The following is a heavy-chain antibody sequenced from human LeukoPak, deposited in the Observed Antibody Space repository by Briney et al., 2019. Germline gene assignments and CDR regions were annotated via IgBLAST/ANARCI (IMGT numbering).Heavy chain of an antibody. CDR3: ARDYYFDY. CDR1: GFRFSSYA. V-gene: IGHV3-66*01. J-gene: IGHJ4*02. Sequence: GGSLRLACAASGFRFSSYAMSWVRQAPGKGLEWVSVIYSGGSTYYADSVKGRFTISRDNSKNTLYLQMNSLRAEDTAVYYCARDYYFDYWGQGTLVTVSS. CDR2: IYSGGST.